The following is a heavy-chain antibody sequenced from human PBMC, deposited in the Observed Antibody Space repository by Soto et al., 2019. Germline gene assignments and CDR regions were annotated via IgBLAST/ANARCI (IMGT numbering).Heavy chain of an antibody. V-gene: IGHV3-48*01. D-gene: IGHD4-4*01. CDR3: ASWGNTYTVTFPYYYYMDV. CDR2: ISSSSSTI. J-gene: IGHJ6*03. CDR1: GFTFSSYS. Sequence: EVQLVESGGGLVQPGGSLRLSCAASGFTFSSYSMNWVRQAPGKGLEWVSYISSSSSTIYYADSVKGRFTISRDNAKNSLYLQMNSLRAEDTAVYYCASWGNTYTVTFPYYYYMDVWGKGTTVTVSS.